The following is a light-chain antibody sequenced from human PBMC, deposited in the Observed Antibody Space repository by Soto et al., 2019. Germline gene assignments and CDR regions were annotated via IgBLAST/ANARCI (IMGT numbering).Light chain of an antibody. CDR1: QSVGSNY. CDR2: GAS. Sequence: ESVLTQSPGTLSLSPGERATLSCRASQSVGSNYLGSYQQKPGQAPRLLIYGASSRASGIPDRFSGSGSGTDFTLTISRLEPEDFAVYYCQQYGSSPPYTFGQGTKLEI. J-gene: IGKJ2*01. CDR3: QQYGSSPPYT. V-gene: IGKV3-20*01.